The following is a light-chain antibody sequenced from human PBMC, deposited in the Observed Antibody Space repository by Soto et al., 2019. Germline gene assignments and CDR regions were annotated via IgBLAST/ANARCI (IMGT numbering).Light chain of an antibody. J-gene: IGKJ4*01. CDR2: AAS. V-gene: IGKV1-39*01. CDR3: RQYYSYPLA. CDR1: QSIVTY. Sequence: DIQMTQSPSSLSASVGDRVTITCRASQSIVTYLNWYLQKPGKAPKLLIYAASNLQSGVPSRFSGSGSGTDFSLTISSLQPEDFETDYGRQYYSYPLAFGGGTKVDIK.